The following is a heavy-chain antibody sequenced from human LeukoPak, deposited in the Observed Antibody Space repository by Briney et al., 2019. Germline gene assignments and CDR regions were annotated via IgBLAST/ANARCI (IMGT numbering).Heavy chain of an antibody. CDR2: IYTSGST. Sequence: SETLPLTCTVSGGSISSGSYYWSWIRQPAGKGLEWIGRIYTSGSTNYNPSLKSRVTISVDTSKNQFSLKLSSVTAADTAVYYCASGTPLDYWGQGTLVTVSS. J-gene: IGHJ4*02. D-gene: IGHD1-1*01. CDR3: ASGTPLDY. V-gene: IGHV4-61*02. CDR1: GGSISSGSYY.